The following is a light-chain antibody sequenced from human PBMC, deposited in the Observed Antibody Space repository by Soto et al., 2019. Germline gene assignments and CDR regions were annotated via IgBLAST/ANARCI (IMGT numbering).Light chain of an antibody. J-gene: IGLJ3*02. Sequence: QSALTQPASVSGSPGQSITISCTGTSSDVGHYKFVSWYQQHPGKAPKLMIYEVTNRPSGVSNRFSGSKSGNTASLSISGLQAEDEAEYYCSSYTTKSMVVFGGGTQVTVL. V-gene: IGLV2-14*01. CDR3: SSYTTKSMVV. CDR1: SSDVGHYKF. CDR2: EVT.